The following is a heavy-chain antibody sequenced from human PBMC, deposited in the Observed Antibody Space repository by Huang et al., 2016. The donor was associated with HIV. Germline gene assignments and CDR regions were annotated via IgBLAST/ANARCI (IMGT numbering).Heavy chain of an antibody. D-gene: IGHD4-17*01. Sequence: QVQLQESGPGLVKPSETLSPTCTVPGGSVSSGSYYWSWLRQPPGKGLEWIGYIFYSRSTNYNPFLKSRVTISVDTSKNQFSLKLSSVTAADTAVYYCARVDLLLGKYGDYEENAFDIWGQGTMVTVSS. J-gene: IGHJ3*02. V-gene: IGHV4-61*01. CDR2: IFYSRST. CDR3: ARVDLLLGKYGDYEENAFDI. CDR1: GGSVSSGSYY.